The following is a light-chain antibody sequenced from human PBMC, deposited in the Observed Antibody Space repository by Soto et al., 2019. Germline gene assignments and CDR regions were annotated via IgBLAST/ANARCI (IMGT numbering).Light chain of an antibody. CDR1: QSVSSN. CDR3: QQYNNWPVGFT. Sequence: EIVMTQSPATLSVSPGERATLSCRASQSVSSNLAWYQQKPGQDPRRLIYGASTRATGIPARFSGSGPGTEFTLTISSLQSEDFAVYYCQQYNNWPVGFTFGPGTKVDIK. CDR2: GAS. J-gene: IGKJ3*01. V-gene: IGKV3-15*01.